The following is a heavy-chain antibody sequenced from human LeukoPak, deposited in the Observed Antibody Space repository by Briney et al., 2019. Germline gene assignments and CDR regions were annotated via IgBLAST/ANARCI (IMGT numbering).Heavy chain of an antibody. Sequence: PGGSLRLSCAASGFTFSSYAMHWVRQAPGKGLEWVAVISYDGSNKYYADSVKGRFTISRDNSKNTLYLQMNSLRAEDTAVYYCARDGYSDCSGGSCYFEHWGQGTLVTVSS. CDR2: ISYDGSNK. V-gene: IGHV3-30*04. CDR3: ARDGYSDCSGGSCYFEH. J-gene: IGHJ4*02. D-gene: IGHD2-15*01. CDR1: GFTFSSYA.